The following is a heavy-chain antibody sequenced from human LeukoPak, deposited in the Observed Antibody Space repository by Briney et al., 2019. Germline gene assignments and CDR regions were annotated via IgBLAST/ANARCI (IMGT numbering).Heavy chain of an antibody. V-gene: IGHV4-59*01. CDR3: ARGRSGYSYVHDAFDI. CDR1: GGSISSYY. CDR2: INYSGST. Sequence: PPETLSLTCTVSGGSISSYYWSWIRQPPGKGLEWIGYINYSGSTTYNPSLKSRVTISVDTSKNQFSLKLSSVTAADTAVYYCARGRSGYSYVHDAFDIWGQGTMVTVSS. J-gene: IGHJ3*02. D-gene: IGHD5-18*01.